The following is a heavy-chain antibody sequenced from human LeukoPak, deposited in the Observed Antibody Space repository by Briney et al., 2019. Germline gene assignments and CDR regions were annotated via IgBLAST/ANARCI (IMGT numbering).Heavy chain of an antibody. CDR1: GFTFSSYS. CDR3: ARDRSTNSYAEYFFDY. V-gene: IGHV3-21*01. J-gene: IGHJ4*02. CDR2: ISAISTYI. D-gene: IGHD5-18*01. Sequence: PGGSLRLSCAASGFTFSSYSMNWVRQAPGKGLEWVSSISAISTYIYYADSVKGRFSVFRDNAKNSLFLQMNSLRAEDTALYYCARDRSTNSYAEYFFDYWGQGTLVTVSS.